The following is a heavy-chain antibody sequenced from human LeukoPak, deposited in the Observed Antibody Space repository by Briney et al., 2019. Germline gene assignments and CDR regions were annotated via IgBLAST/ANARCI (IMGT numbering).Heavy chain of an antibody. Sequence: GGSLRLSCAASGFSFSRYWMTWVRQAPGKGLEWVSYISSSGSTIYYADSVKGRFTISRDNAKNSLYLQMNSLRAEDTAVYYCAELGITMIGGVWGKGTTVTISS. CDR1: GFSFSRYW. D-gene: IGHD3-10*02. CDR3: AELGITMIGGV. V-gene: IGHV3-48*03. CDR2: ISSSGSTI. J-gene: IGHJ6*04.